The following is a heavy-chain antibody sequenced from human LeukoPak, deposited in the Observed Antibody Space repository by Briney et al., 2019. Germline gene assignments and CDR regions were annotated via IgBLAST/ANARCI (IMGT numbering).Heavy chain of an antibody. D-gene: IGHD4-17*01. J-gene: IGHJ6*03. CDR3: ARESSYGVLLIGYMDV. Sequence: ASVKVSCKASVYTFTGYYMHWVRQAPGQGLEWMGIINPSEGSTSYAQKFQGRVTLTRDMSTSTVYMEVSSLRSDDTAVYYCARESSYGVLLIGYMDVWGKGTTVTVSS. CDR1: VYTFTGYY. CDR2: INPSEGST. V-gene: IGHV1-46*01.